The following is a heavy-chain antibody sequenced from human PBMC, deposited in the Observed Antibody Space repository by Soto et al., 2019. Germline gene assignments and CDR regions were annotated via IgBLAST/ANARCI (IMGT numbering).Heavy chain of an antibody. J-gene: IGHJ3*02. D-gene: IGHD2-8*01. CDR2: INHSGST. CDR1: GGSFSGYY. V-gene: IGHV4-34*01. Sequence: SETLSLTCAVYGGSFSGYYWSWIRQPPGKGLEWIGEINHSGSTNYNPSLKSRVTISVDTSKNQFSLKLSSVTAADTAVYYCRMVYDVDAFDIWGQGTMVTVSS. CDR3: RMVYDVDAFDI.